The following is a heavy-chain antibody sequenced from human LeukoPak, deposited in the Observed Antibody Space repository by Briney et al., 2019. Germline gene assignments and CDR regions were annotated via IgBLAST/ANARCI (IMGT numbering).Heavy chain of an antibody. CDR2: ISWDSRTI. V-gene: IGHV3-9*01. CDR1: GFTLGDYA. J-gene: IGHJ3*02. D-gene: IGHD3-16*01. Sequence: GGSLRLSCAASGFTLGDYAMNWGRQAPGKGLEWVSGISWDSRTINYAGSLRGRFTISRDNAKSSLYLQMNSLRPEDTALYYCAKASTSYGYKDDAFDIWGQGTMVTVSS. CDR3: AKASTSYGYKDDAFDI.